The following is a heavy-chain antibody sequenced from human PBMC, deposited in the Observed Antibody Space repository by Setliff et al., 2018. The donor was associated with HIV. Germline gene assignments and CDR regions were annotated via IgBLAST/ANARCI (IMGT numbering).Heavy chain of an antibody. Sequence: GASVKVSCKASGYTFTDYYLHWVRQAPGQGPEWVGLINPNGGSTIYAQKFEDRLTVTSDTATTTLYMELRSLRFDDTAMYYCASSNWQLVADHWGQGTPVTVSS. D-gene: IGHD6-13*01. V-gene: IGHV1-46*01. CDR3: ASSNWQLVADH. CDR1: GYTFTDYY. J-gene: IGHJ5*02. CDR2: INPNGGST.